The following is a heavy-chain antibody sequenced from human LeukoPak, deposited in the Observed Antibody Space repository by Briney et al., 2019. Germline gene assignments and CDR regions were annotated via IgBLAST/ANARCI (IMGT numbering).Heavy chain of an antibody. CDR2: ISGSCNTT. V-gene: IGHV3-23*01. CDR3: ASSRVYGYHDY. Sequence: GGALRLSCAASGFTFTNYAMRWVRQAPGKGLVLLSYISGSCNTTSYADSVNRRFTISRDNLNNTLYLQMTCLRAEDTAVYYCASSRVYGYHDYWGQGTLVTVSS. CDR1: GFTFTNYA. J-gene: IGHJ4*02. D-gene: IGHD5-18*01.